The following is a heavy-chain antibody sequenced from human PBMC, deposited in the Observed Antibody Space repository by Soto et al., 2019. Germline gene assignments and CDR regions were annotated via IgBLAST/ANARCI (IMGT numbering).Heavy chain of an antibody. D-gene: IGHD1-1*01. J-gene: IGHJ4*02. CDR1: GFTFSTYA. V-gene: IGHV3-23*01. Sequence: GGSLRLSCAASGFTFSTYAMDWVRQAPGKGLEWVSGVSASGRTTDYADSVKGRFNISRDNAKNTLFLHMNSLRAEDTAVYYCAKERPRRTSGYFFDYCGEGTPVTVSS. CDR2: VSASGRTT. CDR3: AKERPRRTSGYFFDY.